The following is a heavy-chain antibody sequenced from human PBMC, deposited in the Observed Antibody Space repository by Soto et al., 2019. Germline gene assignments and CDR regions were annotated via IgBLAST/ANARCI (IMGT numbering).Heavy chain of an antibody. CDR1: GFTFSSYS. V-gene: IGHV3-48*02. D-gene: IGHD3-22*01. Sequence: AGGSLRLSCAASGFTFSSYSMNWVRQAPGKGLEWVSYISSSSTIYYADSVKGRFTISRDNAKNSLYLQMNSLRDEDTAVYYCERDRGSGSFDYWGQGTLVTVSS. J-gene: IGHJ4*02. CDR2: ISSSSTI. CDR3: ERDRGSGSFDY.